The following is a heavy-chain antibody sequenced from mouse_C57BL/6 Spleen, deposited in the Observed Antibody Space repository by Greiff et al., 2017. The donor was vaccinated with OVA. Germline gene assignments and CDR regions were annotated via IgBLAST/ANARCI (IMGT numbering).Heavy chain of an antibody. CDR3: ARKTGSYAMDY. V-gene: IGHV5-17*01. D-gene: IGHD4-1*01. J-gene: IGHJ4*01. Sequence: EVHLVESGGGFVKPGGSLKLSCAASGFTFSDYGMHWVRQAPEKGLEWVAYISSGSSTIYYADTVKGRFTISRDNAKNTLFLQMTSLRSEDTAMYYCARKTGSYAMDYWGQGTSVTVSS. CDR1: GFTFSDYG. CDR2: ISSGSSTI.